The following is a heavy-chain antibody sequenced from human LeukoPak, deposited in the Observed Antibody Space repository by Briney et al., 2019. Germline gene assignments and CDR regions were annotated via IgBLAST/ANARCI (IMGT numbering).Heavy chain of an antibody. J-gene: IGHJ4*02. CDR1: GGSISGYY. CDR3: TRSRDYYDSSGYPLEVDY. D-gene: IGHD3-22*01. V-gene: IGHV4-59*01. Sequence: SETLSLTCTVSGGSISGYYWSWIRQPPGKGLEWIGYIYYSGSTNYNPSLKSRVTISVDTSKNQFSLKLSSVTAADTAVYYCTRSRDYYDSSGYPLEVDYWGQGTLVTVSS. CDR2: IYYSGST.